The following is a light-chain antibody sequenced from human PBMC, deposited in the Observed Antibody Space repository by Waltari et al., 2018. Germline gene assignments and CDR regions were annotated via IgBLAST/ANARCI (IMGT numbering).Light chain of an antibody. J-gene: IGKJ3*01. V-gene: IGKV1-33*01. CDR3: QRYDNLPIFA. CDR2: DAS. Sequence: DIQLTQSPPSLSASVGDRVTITCRASQDITNYLNWYQQKPRKAPKLLIHDASKLEIGVPSRFSGSQSGTHFTLTISSLQPEDIGTYYCQRYDNLPIFAFGPGTKVEI. CDR1: QDITNY.